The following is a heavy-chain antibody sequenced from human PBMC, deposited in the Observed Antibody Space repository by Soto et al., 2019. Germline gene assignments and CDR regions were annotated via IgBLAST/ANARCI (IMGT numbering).Heavy chain of an antibody. J-gene: IGHJ4*02. D-gene: IGHD7-27*01. CDR2: IIPILGIA. CDR1: GGTFSSYT. Sequence: SVKVSCKASGGTFSSYTISWVRQAPGQGLEWMGRIIPILGIANYAQKFQGRVTITADKSTSTAYMELSSLRSEDMAVYYCARVEETGDWLYFGYWGQGTLVTVSS. CDR3: ARVEETGDWLYFGY. V-gene: IGHV1-69*02.